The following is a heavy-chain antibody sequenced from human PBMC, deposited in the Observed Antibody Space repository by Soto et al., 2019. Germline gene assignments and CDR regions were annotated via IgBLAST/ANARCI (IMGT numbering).Heavy chain of an antibody. CDR3: ATTGCSGGSCPLFDY. J-gene: IGHJ4*02. V-gene: IGHV1-24*01. CDR2: FDPEDGET. Sequence: PGGSLRLSCAASGFTVSSNYMSWVRQAPGKGLEWMGGFDPEDGETIYAQKFQGRVTMTEDTSTDTAYMELSSLRSEDTAVYYCATTGCSGGSCPLFDYWGQGTLVTVSS. CDR1: GFTVSSNY. D-gene: IGHD2-15*01.